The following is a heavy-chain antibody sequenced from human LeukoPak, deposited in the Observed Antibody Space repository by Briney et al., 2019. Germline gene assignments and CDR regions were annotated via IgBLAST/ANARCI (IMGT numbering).Heavy chain of an antibody. Sequence: PVGSLRLSCAASGFTVSSNYMSWVRQAPRKGLEWVSGIYSGGSTYYADSVKGRFTISRANSKSTLYLQMNSLREEDPAVYDCARDSYYYDSCGYDRMNWFGPWGQGTLVTVSS. CDR1: GFTVSSNY. CDR3: ARDSYYYDSCGYDRMNWFGP. CDR2: IYSGGST. D-gene: IGHD3-22*01. V-gene: IGHV3-53*01. J-gene: IGHJ5*02.